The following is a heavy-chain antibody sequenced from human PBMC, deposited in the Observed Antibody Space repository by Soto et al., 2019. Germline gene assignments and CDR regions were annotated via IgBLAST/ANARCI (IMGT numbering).Heavy chain of an antibody. CDR1: GHTFTSYG. V-gene: IGHV1-18*01. Sequence: ASVKVSCKASGHTFTSYGISWVRQAPGQGLEWMGWISAYNGNTNYAQKLQGRVTMTTDTSTSTAYMELRSLRSDDTAVYYCARVLQDQVIATDEDPRDYWGQGTLVTVSS. CDR3: ARVLQDQVIATDEDPRDY. CDR2: ISAYNGNT. J-gene: IGHJ4*02. D-gene: IGHD6-13*01.